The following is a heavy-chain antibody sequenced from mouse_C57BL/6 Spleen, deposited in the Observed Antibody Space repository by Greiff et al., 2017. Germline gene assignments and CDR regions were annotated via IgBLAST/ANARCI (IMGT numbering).Heavy chain of an antibody. Sequence: VQLKESGPGLVAPSQSLSITCTVSGFSLTSYGVHWVRQPPGKGLEWLVVIWSDGSTTYNSALKSRLSISKDNSKSQVFLKMNSLQTDDTAMYYGASIYGSSSAWFAYWGQGTLVTVSA. D-gene: IGHD1-1*01. CDR3: ASIYGSSSAWFAY. V-gene: IGHV2-6*03. CDR1: GFSLTSYG. J-gene: IGHJ3*01. CDR2: IWSDGST.